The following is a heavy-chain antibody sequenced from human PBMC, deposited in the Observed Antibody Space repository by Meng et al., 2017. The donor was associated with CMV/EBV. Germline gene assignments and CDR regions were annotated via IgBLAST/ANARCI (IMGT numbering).Heavy chain of an antibody. CDR1: FSGSY. CDR3: ARGEIVVVPAAIRSNWYFDL. D-gene: IGHD2-2*02. Sequence: FSGSYWSWIRQPPGKGLEWIGEINHSGSTNYTPSLKSRVTISVDTSKNQFSLKLSSVTAADTAVYYCARGEIVVVPAAIRSNWYFDLWGRGTLVTVSS. CDR2: INHSGST. J-gene: IGHJ2*01. V-gene: IGHV4-34*01.